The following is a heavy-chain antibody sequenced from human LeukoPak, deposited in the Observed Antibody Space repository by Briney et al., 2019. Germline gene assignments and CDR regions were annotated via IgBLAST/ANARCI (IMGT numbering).Heavy chain of an antibody. CDR2: ISGSSGST. CDR3: AKDLYYDILTGPSDY. D-gene: IGHD3-9*01. V-gene: IGHV3-23*01. J-gene: IGHJ4*02. Sequence: GGSLRLSCAASGFTFSSYAMSWVRQAPGKGLEWVSAISGSSGSTYYADSVKGRFTISRDNSKNTLYLQMNSLRAEDTAVYYCAKDLYYDILTGPSDYWGQGTLVTVSS. CDR1: GFTFSSYA.